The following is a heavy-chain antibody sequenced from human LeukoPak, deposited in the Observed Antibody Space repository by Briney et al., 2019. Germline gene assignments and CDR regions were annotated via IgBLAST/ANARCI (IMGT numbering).Heavy chain of an antibody. CDR2: ISSTSSTI. CDR3: ARAAPYYYDSSGYSAFDS. J-gene: IGHJ3*02. V-gene: IGHV3-48*02. CDR1: GFTFRSYS. D-gene: IGHD3-22*01. Sequence: GGSLRLSCAASGFTFRSYSMHRVRQAPGKGLEWVSYISSTSSTIYYADSVKGRFTISRDNAKNSLYLQMNSLRDEDMAVYYCARAAPYYYDSSGYSAFDSWGQGTMVTVSA.